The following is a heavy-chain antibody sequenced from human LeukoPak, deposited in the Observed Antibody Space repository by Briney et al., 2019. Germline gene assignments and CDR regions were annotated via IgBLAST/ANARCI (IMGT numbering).Heavy chain of an antibody. CDR2: ISGSGSTM. J-gene: IGHJ4*02. D-gene: IGHD3-22*01. CDR1: GFTFSSYS. Sequence: GGSLRLSCAASGFTFSSYSMNWVRQAPGKGLEGVSYISGSGSTMYYAGSLRGRFTISRDNAEKSLYLQMNSLRAEDTAMYYCARAPLGGYYDSSGYDYWGQGTLVTVS. CDR3: ARAPLGGYYDSSGYDY. V-gene: IGHV3-48*01.